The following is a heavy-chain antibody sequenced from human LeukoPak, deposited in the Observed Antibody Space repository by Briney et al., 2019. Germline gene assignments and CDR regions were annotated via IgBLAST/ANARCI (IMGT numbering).Heavy chain of an antibody. CDR2: INPNSGGR. V-gene: IGHV1-2*02. Sequence: GASVKVSCKSSAYTFTGYYMHWVRQAPGQGLEWMGWINPNSGGRNYAQKFQGRVTMTRDTSIRTAYMELSRLRSDDTAVYYCARDYGDYAGLWFDPWGQGTLVTVSS. CDR3: ARDYGDYAGLWFDP. D-gene: IGHD4-17*01. CDR1: AYTFTGYY. J-gene: IGHJ5*02.